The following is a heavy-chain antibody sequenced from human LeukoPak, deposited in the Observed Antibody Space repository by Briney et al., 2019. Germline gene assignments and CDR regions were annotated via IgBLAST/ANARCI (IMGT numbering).Heavy chain of an antibody. V-gene: IGHV4-30-2*01. CDR2: IYHSGKA. CDR3: ARGGRAFDV. Sequence: SETLSLTCTVSGAFISSGGFYWSWLRQPPGKGLEWIGYIYHSGKAYYNPSLESRVTISVDRSKIHFSLNLNSVTAADTSVYYCARGGRAFDVWGQGTLISVSP. J-gene: IGHJ3*01. CDR1: GAFISSGGFY.